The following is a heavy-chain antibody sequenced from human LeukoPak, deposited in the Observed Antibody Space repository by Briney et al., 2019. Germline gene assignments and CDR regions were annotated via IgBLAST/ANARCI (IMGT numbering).Heavy chain of an antibody. V-gene: IGHV3-30*02. J-gene: IGHJ4*02. CDR1: GLTFSSYG. CDR2: IRYDGSNK. D-gene: IGHD3-3*01. CDR3: AKDNCDFWSGYSVFDY. Sequence: GGSLRLSCAASGLTFSSYGMHWVRQAPGKGLEWVAFIRYDGSNKYYADSVKGRFTISRDNSKNTLYPQMNSLRAEDTAVYYCAKDNCDFWSGYSVFDYWGQGTLVTVSS.